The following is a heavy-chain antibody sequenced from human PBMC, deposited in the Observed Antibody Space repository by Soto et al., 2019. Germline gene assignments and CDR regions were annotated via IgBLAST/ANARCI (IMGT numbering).Heavy chain of an antibody. CDR2: ISPYDGNK. D-gene: IGHD1-26*01. J-gene: IGHJ6*02. Sequence: QVQLVQSGAEVKKPGASVKVSCKASGFTFTNYFFHWVRQAPRQGLEWMGIISPYDGNKNYQQSLQGRITMTSDTSTSTVYMELRSLRSEDTAVYFCVRGDGRGSTGFYYYYGMDVWGHGTMITVSS. V-gene: IGHV1-46*01. CDR3: VRGDGRGSTGFYYYYGMDV. CDR1: GFTFTNYF.